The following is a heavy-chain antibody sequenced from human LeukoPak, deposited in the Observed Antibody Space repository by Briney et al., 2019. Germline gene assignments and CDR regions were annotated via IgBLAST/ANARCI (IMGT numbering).Heavy chain of an antibody. Sequence: GGSLRLSCVASGFPFSSYWMTWVRQAPGKGLEWVANIKQDGSRKSYVDSVKGRFTISRDNAKNSLYLQMNSLRVEDTAIYYCTRVGYIDEGIDYWGQGTLVTVSS. CDR2: IKQDGSRK. CDR1: GFPFSSYW. J-gene: IGHJ4*02. V-gene: IGHV3-7*04. CDR3: TRVGYIDEGIDY. D-gene: IGHD5-24*01.